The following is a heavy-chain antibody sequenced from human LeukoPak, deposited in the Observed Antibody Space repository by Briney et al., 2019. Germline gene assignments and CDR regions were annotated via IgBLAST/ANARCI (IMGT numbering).Heavy chain of an antibody. V-gene: IGHV3-23*01. CDR2: SSGSGGST. CDR3: FFKQKTAYDILTGYFRAFDY. D-gene: IGHD3-9*01. CDR1: GFNFSSYA. Sequence: PGGSLRLFCAASGFNFSSYAMSWVRQAPGKGLYLVSASSGSGGSTYYADSVKGRFTISRDNSKNTLYLQMNSLRAEDTAVYFFFFKQKTAYDILTGYFRAFDYWGQGTLVTVSS. J-gene: IGHJ4*02.